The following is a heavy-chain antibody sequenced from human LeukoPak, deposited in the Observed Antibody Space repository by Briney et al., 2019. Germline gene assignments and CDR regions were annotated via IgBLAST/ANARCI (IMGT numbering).Heavy chain of an antibody. V-gene: IGHV5-51*01. CDR3: ARGATKIGGYNILTGYYNDYFDY. Sequence: GESLKISCLGSGYTFSSFWIGWVRHIPAKGLEWMGIIYPGDSDTKYSPSFRGRVTISVDNSISTAYLQWSSLKASDTAMYYCARGATKIGGYNILTGYYNDYFDYWGQGTLVTVSS. CDR1: GYTFSSFW. J-gene: IGHJ4*02. D-gene: IGHD3-9*01. CDR2: IYPGDSDT.